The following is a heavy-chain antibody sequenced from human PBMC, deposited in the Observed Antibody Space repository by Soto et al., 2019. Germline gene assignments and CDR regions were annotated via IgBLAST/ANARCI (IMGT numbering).Heavy chain of an antibody. CDR2: IHCSGST. CDR1: GGSISSGDYY. D-gene: IGHD3-10*01. CDR3: ASRKGPYGSGSYYDY. V-gene: IGHV4-30-4*01. Sequence: PSETLSLTCTVSGGSISSGDYYWSWIRQPPGKGLEWIGYIHCSGSTYYNPSLKSRISISVDTSKNQFSLKLSSVTAADTAVYYCASRKGPYGSGSYYDYWGQGTLVTVSS. J-gene: IGHJ4*02.